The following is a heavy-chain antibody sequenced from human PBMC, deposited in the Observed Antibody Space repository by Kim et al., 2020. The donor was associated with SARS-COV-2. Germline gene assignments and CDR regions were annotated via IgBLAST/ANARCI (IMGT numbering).Heavy chain of an antibody. J-gene: IGHJ6*02. CDR2: INPRGGTR. CDR3: ARHFHGMDV. CDR1: GYTFTSYQ. D-gene: IGHD3-3*02. V-gene: IGHV1-46*01. Sequence: ASVKVSCKASGYTFTSYQMQWVRQAPGQGLEWMGIINPRGGTRSYAQKLEGRVTLTRDTSTSTVYMELSSLRSDDTAVYYCARHFHGMDVWGQGTTVTV.